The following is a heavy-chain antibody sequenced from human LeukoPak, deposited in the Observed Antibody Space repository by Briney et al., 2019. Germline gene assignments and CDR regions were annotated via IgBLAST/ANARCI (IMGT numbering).Heavy chain of an antibody. CDR3: AREGRITIFGVVIIKEYFQH. J-gene: IGHJ1*01. V-gene: IGHV4-34*01. Sequence: SETLSLTCAVYGGSFSGYYWSWIRQPPGKGLEWIGEINHSGSTNYNPSLKSRVTISVDTSKNQFSLKLNSVTAADTAVYYCAREGRITIFGVVIIKEYFQHWGQGTLVTVSS. CDR1: GGSFSGYY. D-gene: IGHD3-3*01. CDR2: INHSGST.